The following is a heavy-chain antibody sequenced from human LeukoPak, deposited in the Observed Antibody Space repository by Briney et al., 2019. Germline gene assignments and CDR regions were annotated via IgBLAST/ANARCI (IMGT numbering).Heavy chain of an antibody. Sequence: PSETLSLTCAVYGGSFSGYYWSWIRQPPGKGLEWIGEINHSGSTNYNPSLKSRVTISVDTSKNQFSLKLSPVTAADTAVYYCASYCGGDCYSSYFDYWGQGTLVTVSS. CDR1: GGSFSGYY. CDR2: INHSGST. CDR3: ASYCGGDCYSSYFDY. V-gene: IGHV4-34*01. J-gene: IGHJ4*02. D-gene: IGHD2-21*02.